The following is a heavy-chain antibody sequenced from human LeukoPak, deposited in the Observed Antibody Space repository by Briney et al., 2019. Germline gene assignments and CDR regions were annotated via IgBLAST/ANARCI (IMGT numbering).Heavy chain of an antibody. CDR1: GGSISGGSSC. CDR2: FCTTGST. V-gene: IGHV4-61*02. Sequence: SETLSLTCTVSGGSISGGSSCWSWIRQPAGKGLEWIGRFCTTGSTYYNPSLKSPVTISVDTAKNQFSLNLRSVNAADTAVYFCARQPKSCTPGVFITGKACWFDSWGQGTLVTVSS. D-gene: IGHD3-10*01. CDR3: ARQPKSCTPGVFITGKACWFDS. J-gene: IGHJ5*01.